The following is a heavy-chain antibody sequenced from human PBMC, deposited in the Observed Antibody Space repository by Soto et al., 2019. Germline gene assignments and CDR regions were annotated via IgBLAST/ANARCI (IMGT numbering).Heavy chain of an antibody. D-gene: IGHD3-16*01. CDR3: ARAGGLPTPYNWFDP. Sequence: TSETLSLTCTVSGGSISSYYWSWIRQPPGKGLEWIGYIYYSGSTNYNPSLKSRVTISVDTSKNQFSLKLSSVTAADTAVYYCARAGGLPTPYNWFDPWGQGTLVTVSS. V-gene: IGHV4-59*01. J-gene: IGHJ5*02. CDR2: IYYSGST. CDR1: GGSISSYY.